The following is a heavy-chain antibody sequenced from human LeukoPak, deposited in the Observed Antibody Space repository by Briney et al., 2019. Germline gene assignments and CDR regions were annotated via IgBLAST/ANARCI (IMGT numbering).Heavy chain of an antibody. CDR1: GASISSSSYY. V-gene: IGHV4-39*01. D-gene: IGHD1-26*01. CDR3: ARRSPRWELPAGSDY. Sequence: PSETLSLTCSVSGASISSSSYYWGWIRQPPGKGLEWIAGIYYSGSTYYNPSLKSRVTISVDTSKNQFSLKLSSVTAADTAVYYCARRSPRWELPAGSDYWGQGTLVTVSS. J-gene: IGHJ4*02. CDR2: IYYSGST.